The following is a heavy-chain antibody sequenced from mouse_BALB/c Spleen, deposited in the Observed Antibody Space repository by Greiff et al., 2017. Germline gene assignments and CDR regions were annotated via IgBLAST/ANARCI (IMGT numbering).Heavy chain of an antibody. J-gene: IGHJ2*01. CDR3: ARERNGNYVDY. D-gene: IGHD2-1*01. V-gene: IGHV1-9*01. Sequence: QVQLQQPGAELMKPGASVKISCKATGYTFSSYWIEWVKQRPGHGLEWIGEILPGSGSTNYNEKFKGKATFTADTSSNTAYMQLSSLTSEDSAVYYCARERNGNYVDYWGQGTTLTVSS. CDR2: ILPGSGST. CDR1: GYTFSSYW.